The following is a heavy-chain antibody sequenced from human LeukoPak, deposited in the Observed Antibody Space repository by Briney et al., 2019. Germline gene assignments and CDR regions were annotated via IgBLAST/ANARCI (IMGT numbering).Heavy chain of an antibody. CDR1: GFTFSSYT. D-gene: IGHD4/OR15-4a*01. V-gene: IGHV3-48*02. CDR2: ISSRGGSI. CDR3: AREVRGTYLDY. Sequence: GGSLRLSCAASGFTFSSYTMNSVRQAPGQGLEWVSYISSRGGSIFYADSVKGRFSISRDNAKNSLYLQMNSLRDDDTAVYFCAREVRGTYLDYWGQGTLVTVSS. J-gene: IGHJ4*02.